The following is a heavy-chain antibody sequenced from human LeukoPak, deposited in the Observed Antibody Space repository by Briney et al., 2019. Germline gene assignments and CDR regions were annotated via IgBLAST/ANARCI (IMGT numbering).Heavy chain of an antibody. CDR2: IYYSGST. CDR1: GASISSYY. J-gene: IGHJ6*03. D-gene: IGHD6-13*01. Sequence: PSETLSFTCTVSGASISSYYWSWIRQPPGKGLEWIGYIYYSGSTSYNPSLKSRVTISVDTSKNQFSLELSSVTASDTAVYFCARQGQQLAGLHQYFYMAVWGKRCTVTVSS. CDR3: ARQGQQLAGLHQYFYMAV. V-gene: IGHV4-59*08.